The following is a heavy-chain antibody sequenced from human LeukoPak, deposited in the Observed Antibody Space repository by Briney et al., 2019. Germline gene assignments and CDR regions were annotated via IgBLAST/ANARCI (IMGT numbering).Heavy chain of an antibody. CDR3: ARGGRYDFWSGSAFDY. CDR1: GGSISSSSYY. CDR2: IYYSGST. Sequence: SETLSLTCTVSGGSISSSSYYWGWIRQPPGKGLEWIGSIYYSGSTYYNPSLKSRVTISVDTSKNQFSLKLSSVTAADTAVYYCARGGRYDFWSGSAFDYWGQGTLVTVSS. D-gene: IGHD3-3*01. J-gene: IGHJ4*02. V-gene: IGHV4-39*01.